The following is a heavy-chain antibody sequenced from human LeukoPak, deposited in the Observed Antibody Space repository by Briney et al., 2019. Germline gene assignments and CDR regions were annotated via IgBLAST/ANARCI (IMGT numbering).Heavy chain of an antibody. CDR3: AKRGVAVAATSWFDY. V-gene: IGHV3-23*01. CDR1: GFTFSTYA. Sequence: GGSLRLSCAASGFTFSTYAMSWVRQAPGKGLEWVSSISGSGGSTSYADSVKGRFTISRDNSKNTLYLQMNSLGADDTAVYYCAKRGVAVAATSWFDYWGQGTLVTVSS. J-gene: IGHJ4*02. D-gene: IGHD2-15*01. CDR2: ISGSGGST.